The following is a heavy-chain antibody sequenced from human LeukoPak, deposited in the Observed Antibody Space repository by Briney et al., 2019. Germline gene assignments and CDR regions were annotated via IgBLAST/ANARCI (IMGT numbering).Heavy chain of an antibody. Sequence: GGSLRLSCAAPGFTFSIYAMSWVRQAPGTGLGWVSAIGGRTDTTYYADSVKGRFTISRDNSKNTLFLQMNSLRAEDTAVYYCATEGGPPIERYWGQGTLVTVSS. CDR2: IGGRTDTT. J-gene: IGHJ4*02. D-gene: IGHD2-15*01. V-gene: IGHV3-23*01. CDR1: GFTFSIYA. CDR3: ATEGGPPIERY.